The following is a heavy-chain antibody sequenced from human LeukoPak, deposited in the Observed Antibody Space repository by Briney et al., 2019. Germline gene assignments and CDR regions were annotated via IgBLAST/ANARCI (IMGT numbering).Heavy chain of an antibody. CDR1: GYIFTDYY. J-gene: IGHJ4*02. D-gene: IGHD3-10*01. V-gene: IGHV1-2*02. CDR3: ARDAISRGIVDY. Sequence: GASVKVSCKASGYIFTDYYVHWVRQAPGQGLERMGWINPDSGGTNFAQKSQGRVTMNRDTSISTAYMEVSRLKSDDTAVYYCARDAISRGIVDYWGQGTLVTVSS. CDR2: INPDSGGT.